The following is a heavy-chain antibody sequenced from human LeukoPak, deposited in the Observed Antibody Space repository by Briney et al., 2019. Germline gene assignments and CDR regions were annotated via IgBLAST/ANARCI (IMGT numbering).Heavy chain of an antibody. J-gene: IGHJ4*02. V-gene: IGHV4-31*03. CDR1: GGSISSGGYY. Sequence: SQTLSLTCTVSGGSISSGGYYWSWLRQHPGQGLEWIGYIYYSGSTYYNPSPKSRVTISVDTSKNQFSLKLSSVTAADTAVYYCARDNPRGYEDYWGQGTPVTVSS. CDR2: IYYSGST. CDR3: ARDNPRGYEDY. D-gene: IGHD5-12*01.